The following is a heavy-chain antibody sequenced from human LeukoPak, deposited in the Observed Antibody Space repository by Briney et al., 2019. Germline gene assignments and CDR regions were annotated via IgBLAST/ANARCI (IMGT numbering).Heavy chain of an antibody. Sequence: GASVKVSCKASGYTFTSYGISWVRQAPGQGLEWMGWISAYNGNTNYAQKLQGRVTMTTDTSTSTAYMELRSLRSDDTAVYYCARDQNRVGATPRPTDYWGQGTLVTVSS. J-gene: IGHJ4*02. D-gene: IGHD1-26*01. CDR1: GYTFTSYG. CDR3: ARDQNRVGATPRPTDY. CDR2: ISAYNGNT. V-gene: IGHV1-18*01.